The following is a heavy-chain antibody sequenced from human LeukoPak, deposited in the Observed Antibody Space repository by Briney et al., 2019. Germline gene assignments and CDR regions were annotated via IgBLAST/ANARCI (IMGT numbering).Heavy chain of an antibody. CDR2: ISASGNDI. CDR1: GFTFNNYA. CDR3: AKRGYYYDSGGYYYFDY. D-gene: IGHD3-22*01. J-gene: IGHJ4*02. V-gene: IGHV3-23*01. Sequence: GGSLRLSCAASGFTFNNYAMSWVRQAPGKELEWVSVISASGNDIYYADSVKGRFTISRDNSGNTLYLQMNSLRAEDTAVYYCAKRGYYYDSGGYYYFDYWGQGTLVTVSS.